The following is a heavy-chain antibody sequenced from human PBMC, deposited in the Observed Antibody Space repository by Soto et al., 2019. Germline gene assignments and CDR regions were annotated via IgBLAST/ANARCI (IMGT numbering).Heavy chain of an antibody. CDR2: VYSNGDT. J-gene: IGHJ6*02. D-gene: IGHD6-6*01. Sequence: SETLSLTCSVSSDSMNSGGYYWSWIRQHPGKGLEWIGYVYSNGDTYYNPSLKSRVTISVDTSKNQFSLNLTSVTAADTAVYYCARRGGSSSGYYYYAMDVWGQGTTVTVSS. V-gene: IGHV4-31*03. CDR3: ARRGGSSSGYYYYAMDV. CDR1: SDSMNSGGYY.